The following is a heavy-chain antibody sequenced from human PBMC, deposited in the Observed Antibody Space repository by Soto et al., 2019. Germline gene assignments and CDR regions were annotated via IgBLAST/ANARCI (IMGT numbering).Heavy chain of an antibody. Sequence: QVQLVQSGAEVKKPGASVKVSCKASGYTFTSYGISWVRQAPGQGLEWMGWISAYNGNTNYAQKLQGRVTMTTDTSTSSAYMELRSLRSDDTAVYYCARDQGLERLPYYYYMDVWGKGTTVTVSS. CDR3: ARDQGLERLPYYYYMDV. CDR1: GYTFTSYG. J-gene: IGHJ6*03. D-gene: IGHD1-1*01. V-gene: IGHV1-18*01. CDR2: ISAYNGNT.